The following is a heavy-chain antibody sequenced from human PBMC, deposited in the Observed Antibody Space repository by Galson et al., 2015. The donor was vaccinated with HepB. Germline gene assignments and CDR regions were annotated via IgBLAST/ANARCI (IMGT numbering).Heavy chain of an antibody. V-gene: IGHV3-13*01. J-gene: IGHJ4*02. CDR2: IGTAGET. Sequence: SLRLSCAASGFTFSSYWMSWVRQATGKGLEWVSTIGTAGETYYPGSVKGRFTISRENAKNSVSLQMNSLRGGDTAVYYCARGEGIVGGGDFDYWGQGTLVTVSS. CDR1: GFTFSSYW. CDR3: ARGEGIVGGGDFDY. D-gene: IGHD1-26*01.